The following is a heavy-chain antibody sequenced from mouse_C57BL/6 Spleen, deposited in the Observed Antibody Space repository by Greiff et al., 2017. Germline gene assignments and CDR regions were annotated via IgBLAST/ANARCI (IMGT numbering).Heavy chain of an antibody. J-gene: IGHJ3*01. CDR1: GYAFTNYL. D-gene: IGHD2-5*01. CDR3: EGSGDYSKDEAGFAY. Sequence: VQLQQSGAELVRPGTSVKVSCKASGYAFTNYLIEWVKQRPGQGLEWIGVINPGSGGTNYNEKFKGKATLTADKSSSTAYMQLSSLTSEDSAVYSCEGSGDYSKDEAGFAYWGQGTLVTVSA. V-gene: IGHV1-54*01. CDR2: INPGSGGT.